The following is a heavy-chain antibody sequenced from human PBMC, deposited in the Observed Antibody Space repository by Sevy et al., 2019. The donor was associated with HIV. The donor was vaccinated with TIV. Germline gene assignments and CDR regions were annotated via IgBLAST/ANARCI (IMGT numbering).Heavy chain of an antibody. CDR3: ARGARGTLPSYYYYTLNI. V-gene: IGHV5-51*01. CDR2: IYPGDSDT. J-gene: IGHJ6*02. Sequence: GESLKISCKGSGYSFTDYWIGWVRQKPGKGLECVGIIYPGDSDTIYSPSFQGQVTISVDKSISTAYLQWSSLKTSDTAIFYCARGARGTLPSYYYYTLNIWGQGTTVTVSS. D-gene: IGHD3-16*01. CDR1: GYSFTDYW.